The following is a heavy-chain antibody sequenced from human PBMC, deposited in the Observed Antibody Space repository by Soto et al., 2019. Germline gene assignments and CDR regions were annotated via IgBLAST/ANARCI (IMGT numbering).Heavy chain of an antibody. CDR2: ISAYNGNT. CDR1: GYTFTSYG. V-gene: IGHV1-18*01. Sequence: ASVKVSCKASGYTFTSYGISWVRQAPGQGLEWMGWISAYNGNTNYAQKLQGRVTMTTDTSTSTAYMELRSLRSDDTAVYYCARVLTYSPRPNYYYYYGMDVWGQGTTVTVSS. CDR3: ARVLTYSPRPNYYYYYGMDV. D-gene: IGHD6-13*01. J-gene: IGHJ6*02.